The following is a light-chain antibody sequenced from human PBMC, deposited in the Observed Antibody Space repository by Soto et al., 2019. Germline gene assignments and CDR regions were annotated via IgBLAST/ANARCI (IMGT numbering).Light chain of an antibody. Sequence: EIVLTQSPGTLSLSPGERATLSCRASQSVSSSYLAWYQQKPGQAPRLLIYGASTRATGIPASFSGSGSGTEFILTISSLQSEDFAVYYCQQYHKWPLTFGGGTKVDIK. V-gene: IGKV3-15*01. CDR3: QQYHKWPLT. J-gene: IGKJ4*01. CDR2: GAS. CDR1: QSVSSSY.